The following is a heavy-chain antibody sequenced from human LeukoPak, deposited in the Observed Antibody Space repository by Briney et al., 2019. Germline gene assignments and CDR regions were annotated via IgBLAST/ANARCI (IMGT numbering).Heavy chain of an antibody. D-gene: IGHD6-13*01. V-gene: IGHV3-11*01. CDR3: ARDSRGYYYYGMDV. Sequence: GGSLRLSCAASGFPFSDYYMSWIRQAPGKGLEWVSYISNTGSPIYYADSVRGRFTISRDNVENSLYLQMNSLRAEDTAVYYCARDSRGYYYYGMDVWGQGTTVTVSS. J-gene: IGHJ6*02. CDR2: ISNTGSPI. CDR1: GFPFSDYY.